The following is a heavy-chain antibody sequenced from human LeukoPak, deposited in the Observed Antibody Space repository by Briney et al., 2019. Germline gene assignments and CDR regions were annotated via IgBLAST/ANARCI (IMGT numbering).Heavy chain of an antibody. CDR1: GGSITNYY. D-gene: IGHD3-22*01. J-gene: IGHJ1*01. CDR2: IYYSGST. V-gene: IGHV4-59*12. Sequence: SETLSLTCSVSGGSITNYYWSWIRQPPGKGLEWIGYIYYSGSTSYNPSLKSRVTISVDTSKNQFSLKLSSVTAADTAVYYCVRDHYYDSSGYTFRHWGQGTLVTVSS. CDR3: VRDHYYDSSGYTFRH.